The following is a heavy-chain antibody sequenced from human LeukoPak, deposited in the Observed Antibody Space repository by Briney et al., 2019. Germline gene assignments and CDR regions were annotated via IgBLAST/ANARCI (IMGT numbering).Heavy chain of an antibody. CDR1: GGSISTSSYY. J-gene: IGHJ4*02. V-gene: IGHV4-39*01. D-gene: IGHD4-17*01. CDR2: IYYSGST. Sequence: SETLSLTCTVSGGSISTSSYYWDWIRQPPGKGLEWIGSIYYSGSTCYNPSLKSRVTISVDTSKNQFSLKLSSVTAADTAVYYCTRRGGMTTVTHWGQGTLVTVSS. CDR3: TRRGGMTTVTH.